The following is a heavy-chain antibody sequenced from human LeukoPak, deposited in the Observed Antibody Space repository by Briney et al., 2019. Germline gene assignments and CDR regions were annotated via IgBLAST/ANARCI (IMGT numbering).Heavy chain of an antibody. D-gene: IGHD5-24*01. Sequence: GGSLRLSCAASGFTFDDYAMHWVRQAPGKGLEWVSGISWNSDSIGYADSVKGRFTISRDNAKNSLYLQMNSLRAEDTALYYCAKDLFPPEMGYGMDVWGQGTTVTVSS. CDR2: ISWNSDSI. J-gene: IGHJ6*02. CDR1: GFTFDDYA. CDR3: AKDLFPPEMGYGMDV. V-gene: IGHV3-9*01.